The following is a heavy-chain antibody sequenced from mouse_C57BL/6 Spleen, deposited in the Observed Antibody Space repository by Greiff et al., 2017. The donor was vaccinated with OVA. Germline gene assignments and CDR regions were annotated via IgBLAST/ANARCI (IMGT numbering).Heavy chain of an antibody. J-gene: IGHJ2*01. Sequence: VQLQQPGAELVRPGSSVKLSCKASGYTFTSYWMHWVKQRPIQGLEWIGNIYPSDSDTHYNQKFKDKATLTVDKSSSTAYMQLSSLTSEDSAVYYCERGYYGSSYDYFDYWGQGTTLTVSS. CDR1: GYTFTSYW. CDR3: ERGYYGSSYDYFDY. CDR2: IYPSDSDT. V-gene: IGHV1-52*01. D-gene: IGHD1-1*01.